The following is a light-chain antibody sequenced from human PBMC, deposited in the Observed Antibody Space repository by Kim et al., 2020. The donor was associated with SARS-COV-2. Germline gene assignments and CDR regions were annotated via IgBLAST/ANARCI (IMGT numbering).Light chain of an antibody. V-gene: IGKV1-39*01. CDR3: QHSYSTPYT. Sequence: DIQMTQSPASLSASVGDRVTITCRASQSISTYLNWYQHKPGKAPKFLIYAASNLQSGVPSRFSGSGSGTDFTLTISCLQPEDFATYFCQHSYSTPYTFGQGTKLEI. CDR1: QSISTY. J-gene: IGKJ2*01. CDR2: AAS.